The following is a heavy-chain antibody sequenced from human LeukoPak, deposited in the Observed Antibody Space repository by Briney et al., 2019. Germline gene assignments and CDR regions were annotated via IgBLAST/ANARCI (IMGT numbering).Heavy chain of an antibody. Sequence: SETLSLTCTVSGGSISSSSYYWGWIRQPPGKGLEWIGSIYYSGSTYYNPSLKSRITISVDTSKNQFSLKLSSVTAADTAVYYCVRSSSSIFDYWGQGTLVTVSS. CDR3: VRSSSSIFDY. V-gene: IGHV4-39*07. D-gene: IGHD6-6*01. CDR2: IYYSGST. CDR1: GGSISSSSYY. J-gene: IGHJ4*02.